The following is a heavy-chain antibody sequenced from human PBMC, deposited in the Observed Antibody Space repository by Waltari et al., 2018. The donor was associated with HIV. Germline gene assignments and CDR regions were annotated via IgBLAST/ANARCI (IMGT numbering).Heavy chain of an antibody. CDR1: GFPFSSYG. CDR2: ISDDGSNK. CDR3: AKDKGGVTYIFDY. D-gene: IGHD1-1*01. J-gene: IGHJ4*02. Sequence: QVQLVESGGGVVQPGRSLRLSCAASGFPFSSYGMHWVRQAPGKGLEWVAVISDDGSNKYYADAVKCRFTSSRDNSKNTLDLQMNSLRAEDTAVYYCAKDKGGVTYIFDYWGQGTLVTVSS. V-gene: IGHV3-30*18.